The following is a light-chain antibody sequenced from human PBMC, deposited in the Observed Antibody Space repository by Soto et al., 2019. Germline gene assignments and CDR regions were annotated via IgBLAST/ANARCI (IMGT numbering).Light chain of an antibody. J-gene: IGKJ4*01. Sequence: DIQMTQSPSTLSASVGDRVTITCRASQSISSWLAWYQQKPGKDPKLLIYKASSLESGVPSRFSGSGSGTEFTLTNSSLQPDEFATYYCQQYNSYPLSFGGGTKVEIK. CDR3: QQYNSYPLS. CDR1: QSISSW. V-gene: IGKV1-5*03. CDR2: KAS.